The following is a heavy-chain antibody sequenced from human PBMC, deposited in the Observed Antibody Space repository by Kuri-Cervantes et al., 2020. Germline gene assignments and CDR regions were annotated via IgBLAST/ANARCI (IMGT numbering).Heavy chain of an antibody. D-gene: IGHD2-15*01. CDR3: ARVGCSGGSCYMEYYYVDV. CDR1: GGTFSSYA. CDR2: INPSGGST. V-gene: IGHV1-46*01. Sequence: ASVKVSCKASGGTFSSYAISWVRQAPGQGLEWMGIINPSGGSTSYAQKFQGRVTMTRDTSTTTVYMALGSLRSEDTAVYYCARVGCSGGSCYMEYYYVDVWGKGTTVTVSS. J-gene: IGHJ6*03.